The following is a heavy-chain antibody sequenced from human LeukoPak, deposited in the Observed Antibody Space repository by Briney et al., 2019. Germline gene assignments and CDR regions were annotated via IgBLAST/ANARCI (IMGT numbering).Heavy chain of an antibody. D-gene: IGHD2-8*02. CDR2: IWYDGSNA. CDR3: ARDKTGVNYYYGMDV. CDR1: GFTFSTYG. V-gene: IGHV3-33*01. Sequence: GGSLRLSCAASGFTFSTYGAHWVRQAPGKGLEWVAFIWYDGSNAYYADSVKGRFTMSRDNSRNTLYLQMSSLRAEDTAVYYCARDKTGVNYYYGMDVWGQGTTVTVSS. J-gene: IGHJ6*02.